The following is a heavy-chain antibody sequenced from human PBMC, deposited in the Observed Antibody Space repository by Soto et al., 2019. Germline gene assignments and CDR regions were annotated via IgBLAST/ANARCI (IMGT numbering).Heavy chain of an antibody. D-gene: IGHD2-15*01. CDR2: IYYRSKWYT. Sequence: PSRTLSLTCVISRDSVSRNTAGCNWVRQPPSSGLEWQGWIYYRSKWYTDHAVSVKRRITINPDTTKHQFCPQLTSLTPADSAVDDGTSEYSCASYDYYYNGMDVWGQGTTVTVSS. CDR1: RDSVSRNTAG. V-gene: IGHV6-1*01. CDR3: TSEYSCASYDYYYNGMDV. J-gene: IGHJ6*02.